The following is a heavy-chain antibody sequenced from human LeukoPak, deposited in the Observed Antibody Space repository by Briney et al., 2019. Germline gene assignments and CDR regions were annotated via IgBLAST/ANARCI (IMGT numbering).Heavy chain of an antibody. V-gene: IGHV1-69*05. CDR2: IIPIFGTA. CDR1: GGTFSSYA. D-gene: IGHD3-10*01. Sequence: ASVKVSCKASGGTFSSYAISWVRQAPGQGLEWMGGIIPIFGTANYAQKFQGRVTITTDESTSTAYMELSSLRSEDTAVYYCARDLLNAGSGSLLDYWGQGTLVTVSS. CDR3: ARDLLNAGSGSLLDY. J-gene: IGHJ4*02.